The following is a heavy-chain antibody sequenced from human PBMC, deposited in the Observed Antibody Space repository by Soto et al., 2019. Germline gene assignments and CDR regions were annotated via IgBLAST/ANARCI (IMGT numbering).Heavy chain of an antibody. CDR3: ATYSGNYERYGVYYGMDV. CDR1: GNTLTGYF. D-gene: IGHD1-26*01. Sequence: ASVKVSCKASGNTLTGYFLHWVRQARGQGLEWLGWLNSNSGGTKIAQKFQGRLAMTRDTSITTAYMELSRLTSDDTAVYYCATYSGNYERYGVYYGMDVWGQGTTVTVSS. J-gene: IGHJ6*02. CDR2: LNSNSGGT. V-gene: IGHV1-2*02.